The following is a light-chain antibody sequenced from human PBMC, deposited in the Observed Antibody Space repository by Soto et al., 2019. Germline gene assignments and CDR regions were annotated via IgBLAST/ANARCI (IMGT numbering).Light chain of an antibody. J-gene: IGKJ1*01. V-gene: IGKV1-5*01. Sequence: DIRVTQSPPTLSASVGDRVTITCRASQTITTWMAWYQQKPGKAPKLLVYDASTLQSGVATRFSGSGSGTEFTLIISGLQPEDSATYYCQQYTNTNNPWMFGQRTKVDIK. CDR3: QQYTNTNNPWM. CDR2: DAS. CDR1: QTITTW.